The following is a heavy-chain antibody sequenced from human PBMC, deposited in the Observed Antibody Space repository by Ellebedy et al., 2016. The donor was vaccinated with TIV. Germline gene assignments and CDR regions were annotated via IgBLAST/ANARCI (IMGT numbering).Heavy chain of an antibody. Sequence: ASVKVSCXASGYTFTSYGISWVRQAPGQGLEWMGWISAYNGNTNYAQKLQGRVTMTTDTSTSTAYMELRSLRSDDTAVYYCARDWCGGDCADFDYWGQGTLVTVSS. CDR1: GYTFTSYG. CDR2: ISAYNGNT. J-gene: IGHJ4*02. D-gene: IGHD2-21*02. CDR3: ARDWCGGDCADFDY. V-gene: IGHV1-18*04.